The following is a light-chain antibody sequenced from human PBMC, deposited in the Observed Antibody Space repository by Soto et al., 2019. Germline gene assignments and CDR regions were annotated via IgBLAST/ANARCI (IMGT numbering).Light chain of an antibody. Sequence: EIVLTQSPGTLSLSPGGRATLACRASHSVGSSYLAWYQQKPGQAPRLLIYGASSRATGIPDRFSGSGSGTDFTLTISRLEPEDFAVYYCQQYGSSLTWTFGQGTKVDIK. CDR1: HSVGSSY. CDR3: QQYGSSLTWT. J-gene: IGKJ1*01. CDR2: GAS. V-gene: IGKV3-20*01.